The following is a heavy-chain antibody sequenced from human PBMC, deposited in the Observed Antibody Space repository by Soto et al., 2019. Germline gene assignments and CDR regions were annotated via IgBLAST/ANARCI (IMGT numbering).Heavy chain of an antibody. Sequence: QVQLEQSGAEVKQPGSSVRVSCKTSGGTFSTYAINWVRQAPGQGLEWMGAIIPLFGTADYSQKFQGRVTITADEPTSTAYMEPSSLRSDDTAVYFCARPKGTYSSGYYYFDFWGQGTLVTVSS. CDR3: ARPKGTYSSGYYYFDF. CDR1: GGTFSTYA. J-gene: IGHJ4*02. CDR2: IIPLFGTA. V-gene: IGHV1-69*01. D-gene: IGHD6-19*01.